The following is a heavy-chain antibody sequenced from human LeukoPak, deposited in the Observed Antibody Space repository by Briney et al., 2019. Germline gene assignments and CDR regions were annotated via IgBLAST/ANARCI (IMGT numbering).Heavy chain of an antibody. Sequence: GGSLRLSCAAPGFTFSSYWMNWVRQAPGKGLEWVANIKQDGSEKYYVDSVKGRFTISRDNAKNSLYLQMNSLRTEDTAVYYCARDRAMDDYWGQGTLVTVSS. J-gene: IGHJ4*02. CDR1: GFTFSSYW. CDR3: ARDRAMDDY. V-gene: IGHV3-7*01. CDR2: IKQDGSEK. D-gene: IGHD3-10*01.